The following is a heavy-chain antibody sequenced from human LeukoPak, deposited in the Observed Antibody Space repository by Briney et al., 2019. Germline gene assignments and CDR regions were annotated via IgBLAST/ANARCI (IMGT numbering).Heavy chain of an antibody. CDR3: ARDSSGQWLVRGLGYYYYGMDV. D-gene: IGHD6-19*01. V-gene: IGHV4-4*07. CDR2: IYTSGST. CDR1: GGSISSYY. J-gene: IGHJ6*02. Sequence: SETLSLTCTVSGGSISSYYWSWIRQPAGKGLEWIGRIYTSGSTNYNPSLKSRVTMSVDTSKNQFSLKLSSVTAADTAVYYCARDSSGQWLVRGLGYYYYGMDVWGQGTTLTVSS.